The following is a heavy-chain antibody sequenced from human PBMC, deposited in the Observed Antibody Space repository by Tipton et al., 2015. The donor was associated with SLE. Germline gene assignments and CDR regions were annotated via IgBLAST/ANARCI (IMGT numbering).Heavy chain of an antibody. CDR1: GGSISSHY. Sequence: TLSLTCTVSGGSISSHYWSWIRQPPGKGLEWIGYIYYSGSTYYNPSLKSRVTISVDTSKNQFSLKLTSVTAADTAVYYCARGADSSSWAFDYWGQGTLVTVSS. CDR3: ARGADSSSWAFDY. D-gene: IGHD6-13*01. CDR2: IYYSGST. V-gene: IGHV4-59*11. J-gene: IGHJ4*02.